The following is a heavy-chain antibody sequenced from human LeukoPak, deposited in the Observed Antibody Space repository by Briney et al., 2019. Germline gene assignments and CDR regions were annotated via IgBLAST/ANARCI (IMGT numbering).Heavy chain of an antibody. Sequence: PGGSLRLSCAASGFTFSSYSMNRVRQAPGKGLEWVSSISSSSSYIYYADSVKGRFTISRDNAKNSLYLQMNSLRAEDTAVYYCARVGVAVAGGGAGYGMDVWGQGTTVTVSS. J-gene: IGHJ6*02. D-gene: IGHD6-19*01. CDR2: ISSSSSYI. CDR1: GFTFSSYS. V-gene: IGHV3-21*01. CDR3: ARVGVAVAGGGAGYGMDV.